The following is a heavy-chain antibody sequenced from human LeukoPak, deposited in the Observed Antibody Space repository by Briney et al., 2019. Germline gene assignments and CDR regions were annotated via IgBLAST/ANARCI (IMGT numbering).Heavy chain of an antibody. CDR1: GVSISSYY. CDR3: ARQYYYDSIDS. Sequence: SETLSLTCIVSGVSISSYYWSWIRQPPGKGLEWIAYIYNSGSTHYNPSLKSRVTISLDTSKNQFSLKLSSVTAADTAVYYCARQYYYDSIDSWGKGTLVNVSS. D-gene: IGHD3-22*01. V-gene: IGHV4-59*08. J-gene: IGHJ4*02. CDR2: IYNSGST.